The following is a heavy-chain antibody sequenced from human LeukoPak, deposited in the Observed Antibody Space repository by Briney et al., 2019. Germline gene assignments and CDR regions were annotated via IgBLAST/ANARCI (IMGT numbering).Heavy chain of an antibody. CDR2: IYYSGST. CDR3: ARTFLDYGDYFDAFDI. J-gene: IGHJ3*02. V-gene: IGHV4-59*01. CDR1: GGSISSYS. Sequence: SETLSLTCTVSGGSISSYSWSWIRQPPGKGLEWIGYIYYSGSTNYNPSLKSRVTISVDTSKNQFSLKLSSVTAADTAVYYCARTFLDYGDYFDAFDIWGQGTMVTVSS. D-gene: IGHD4-17*01.